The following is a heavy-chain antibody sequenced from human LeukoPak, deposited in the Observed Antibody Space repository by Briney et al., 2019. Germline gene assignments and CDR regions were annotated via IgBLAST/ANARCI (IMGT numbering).Heavy chain of an antibody. D-gene: IGHD5-18*01. CDR1: GFTFSSYA. Sequence: GGSLRLSCAASGFTFSSYAMGWVRQAPGKGLEWVSAISGSGGSTYYADSVKGRFTISRDNSKNTLYLQMNSLRAEDTAVYYCAKDPYLPGGYSYGHGYFDYWGQGTLVTVSS. CDR3: AKDPYLPGGYSYGHGYFDY. J-gene: IGHJ4*02. V-gene: IGHV3-23*01. CDR2: ISGSGGST.